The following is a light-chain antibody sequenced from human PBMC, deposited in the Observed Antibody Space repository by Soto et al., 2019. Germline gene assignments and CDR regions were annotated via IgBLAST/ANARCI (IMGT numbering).Light chain of an antibody. CDR3: ATWDDSLSAWV. Sequence: QSVVTQPPSASGTPGQRVTISCSGSSSNIGRNYEYWYQQLPGTAPRLLIYRNNQRPSGVPDRFSGSKSGTSASLAISGLRSEDEADYYCATWDDSLSAWVFGGGTKLTVL. CDR1: SSNIGRNY. J-gene: IGLJ3*02. CDR2: RNN. V-gene: IGLV1-47*01.